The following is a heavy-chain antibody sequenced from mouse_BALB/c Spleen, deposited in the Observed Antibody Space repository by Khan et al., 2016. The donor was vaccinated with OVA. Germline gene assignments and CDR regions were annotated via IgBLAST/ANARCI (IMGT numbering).Heavy chain of an antibody. V-gene: IGHV5-6*01. Sequence: EVQGVESGGDLVKPGGSLKLSCAASGFTFSSYSMSWVRQTPDKRLEWVASISSGGDYTYYPDSVKGRFTISRDNAKNTLYLQMSDLKSEDTAMYYCADHLTGSGAYWGQGTLVTVSA. CDR1: GFTFSSYS. CDR3: ADHLTGSGAY. D-gene: IGHD4-1*01. J-gene: IGHJ3*01. CDR2: ISSGGDYT.